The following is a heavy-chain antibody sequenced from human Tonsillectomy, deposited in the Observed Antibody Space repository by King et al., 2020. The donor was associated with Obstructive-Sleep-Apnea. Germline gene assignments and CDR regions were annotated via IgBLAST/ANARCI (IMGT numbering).Heavy chain of an antibody. Sequence: VQLVESGGGVVQTGRSLRLSCAASGFTFSTYGMHWVRQAPGKGLEWVAVISYDGSNKYYADSVKGRFTISRDNSNNTLFLQMNSLRAEDTAVYFCARDLLAAAYFYYGMDVWGQGTTVTVSS. V-gene: IGHV3-30*03. CDR3: ARDLLAAAYFYYGMDV. J-gene: IGHJ6*02. CDR2: ISYDGSNK. CDR1: GFTFSTYG. D-gene: IGHD6-13*01.